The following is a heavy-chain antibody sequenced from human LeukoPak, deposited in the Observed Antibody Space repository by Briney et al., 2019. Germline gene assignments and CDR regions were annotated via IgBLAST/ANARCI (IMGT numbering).Heavy chain of an antibody. J-gene: IGHJ4*02. D-gene: IGHD3-10*01. Sequence: PGGSLRLSCAASGFTLRYFGMSWVRQAPGKGLEWVSSISDSGGNTYYADSVKGRFTISRDNSKNTLYLQMNSLRAEDTAVYYCAKERGGFGELQPFDYWGQGTLVTVSS. CDR3: AKERGGFGELQPFDY. CDR1: GFTLRYFG. CDR2: ISDSGGNT. V-gene: IGHV3-23*01.